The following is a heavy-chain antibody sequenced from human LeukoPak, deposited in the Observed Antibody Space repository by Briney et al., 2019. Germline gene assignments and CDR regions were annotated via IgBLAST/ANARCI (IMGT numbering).Heavy chain of an antibody. CDR2: IWYDGSNK. Sequence: GGSLRLSCAASGFTFSSYGMHWVRQAPGKGLEWVAVIWYDGSNKYYAGSVKGRFTISRDNSKNTLYLQMNSLRAEDTAVYYCARDSDYGDLGGYWGQGTLVTVSS. J-gene: IGHJ4*02. CDR1: GFTFSSYG. V-gene: IGHV3-33*01. D-gene: IGHD4-17*01. CDR3: ARDSDYGDLGGY.